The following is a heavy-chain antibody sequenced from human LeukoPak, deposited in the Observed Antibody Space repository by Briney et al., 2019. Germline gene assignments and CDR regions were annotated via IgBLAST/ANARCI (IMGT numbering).Heavy chain of an antibody. CDR3: ATPVAPTFNDYGDYGYYGMDA. CDR2: IIPIFGTA. Sequence: ASVKVSCKASGGTFSSYAISWVRQAPGQGLEWMGGIIPIFGTANYAQKCQGRVTSTAEASKSHAYMELSSLRSEDKAAYSCATPVAPTFNDYGDYGYYGMDAWGQGTTVTASS. CDR1: GGTFSSYA. D-gene: IGHD4-17*01. V-gene: IGHV1-69*01. J-gene: IGHJ6*02.